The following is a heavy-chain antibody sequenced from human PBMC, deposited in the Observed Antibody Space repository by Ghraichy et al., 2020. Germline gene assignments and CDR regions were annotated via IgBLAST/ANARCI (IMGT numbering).Heavy chain of an antibody. CDR1: GGSFSGYY. D-gene: IGHD6-13*01. CDR2: INHSGST. CDR3: ARGEGGPGSWRHFDY. J-gene: IGHJ4*02. Sequence: SETLSLTCAVYGGSFSGYYWSWIRQPPGKGLEWIGEINHSGSTNYNPSLKSRVTISVDTSKNQFSLKLSSVTAADTAVYYCARGEGGPGSWRHFDYWGQGTLVTVSS. V-gene: IGHV4-34*01.